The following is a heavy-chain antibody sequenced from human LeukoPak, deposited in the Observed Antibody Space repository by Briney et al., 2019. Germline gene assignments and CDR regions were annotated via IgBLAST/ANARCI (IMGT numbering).Heavy chain of an antibody. CDR2: INPNSGGT. CDR1: GYTFTGYY. D-gene: IGHD2-21*01. J-gene: IGHJ6*03. CDR3: ARWGTSSILWWFGYMDV. V-gene: IGHV1-2*02. Sequence: ASVKVSCKASGYTFTGYYMHWVRQAPGQGLEWMGWINPNSGGTNYAQKFQGRVTMTRDTSISTAYMELSRLRSDDTAVYYCARWGTSSILWWFGYMDVWGKGTTVTISS.